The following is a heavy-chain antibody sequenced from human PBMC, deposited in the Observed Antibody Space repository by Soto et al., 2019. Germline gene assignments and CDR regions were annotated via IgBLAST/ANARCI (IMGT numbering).Heavy chain of an antibody. CDR2: ISAYNGNT. CDR1: GYTFSHYG. J-gene: IGHJ4*02. CDR3: ARDRRNYIWGSFRQNFDY. D-gene: IGHD3-16*02. Sequence: ASVKVSCKTSGYTFSHYGVTWVRQAPGQGLEWMGWISAYNGNTKSAQTVQGRVTMLTDTSTNTAYMELRSLRSDDTAVYYCARDRRNYIWGSFRQNFDYWRQGTQVTVSS. V-gene: IGHV1-18*01.